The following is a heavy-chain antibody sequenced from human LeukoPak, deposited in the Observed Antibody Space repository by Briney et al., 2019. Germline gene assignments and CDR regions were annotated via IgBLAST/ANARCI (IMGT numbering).Heavy chain of an antibody. Sequence: GGSLRLSCAASGFTFSSYWMHWVRQAPGKGLVWVSRINSDGSSTSYADSVKGRFTISRDNAKNTLYLQMNSLRAEDTAVYYCARAPYDFWIGYLNWFDPWRQGTLVTVSS. CDR1: GFTFSSYW. CDR2: INSDGSST. V-gene: IGHV3-74*01. J-gene: IGHJ5*02. D-gene: IGHD3-3*01. CDR3: ARAPYDFWIGYLNWFDP.